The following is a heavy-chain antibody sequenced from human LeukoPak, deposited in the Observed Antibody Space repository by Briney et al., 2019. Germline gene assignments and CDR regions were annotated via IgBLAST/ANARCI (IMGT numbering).Heavy chain of an antibody. CDR1: GRSITSGSYY. V-gene: IGHV4-61*02. CDR3: ARGNLVRGYLDDFEI. Sequence: PTETLSLTCSVSGRSITSGSYYWSSIRQPAGKGLGWLERIYSSGTTNYNLSIQSRVTISVDTSKIQFYLKPSSVTAADMAVYSCARGNLVRGYLDDFEIWGQGTRVTVSA. CDR2: IYSSGTT. D-gene: IGHD3-10*01. J-gene: IGHJ3*02.